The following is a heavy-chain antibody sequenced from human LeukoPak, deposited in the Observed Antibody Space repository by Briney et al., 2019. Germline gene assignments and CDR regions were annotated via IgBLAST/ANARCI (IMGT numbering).Heavy chain of an antibody. CDR3: ARVDYDILTGYYANPFDY. Sequence: ASVKVSCKASGYTFTGYYMHWVRQAPGQGLEWMGWINPNSGGTNYAQKFQGRVTMTRDTSISTAYMELSRLRSDDTAVYYCARVDYDILTGYYANPFDYLGQGTLVTVSS. CDR1: GYTFTGYY. CDR2: INPNSGGT. D-gene: IGHD3-9*01. V-gene: IGHV1-2*02. J-gene: IGHJ4*02.